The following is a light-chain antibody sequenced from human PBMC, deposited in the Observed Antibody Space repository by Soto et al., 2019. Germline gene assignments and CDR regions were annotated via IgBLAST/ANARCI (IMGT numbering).Light chain of an antibody. Sequence: EIVLTQSPGTLSLSPGERATLSCRASQTFSSIYLASYQQKPGHPPRLLIYGASIRATGIPARFSGSGSGTDFTLTISSLEPEDFAVYYCQQRSNWPPWTFGQGTKVDIK. J-gene: IGKJ1*01. CDR2: GAS. V-gene: IGKV3D-20*02. CDR1: QTFSSIY. CDR3: QQRSNWPPWT.